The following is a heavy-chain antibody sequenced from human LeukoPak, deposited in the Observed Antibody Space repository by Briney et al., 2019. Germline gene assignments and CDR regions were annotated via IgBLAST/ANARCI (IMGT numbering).Heavy chain of an antibody. Sequence: GSLRLSCAASGFTFSSYAMHWVRQAPGKGLEYVSAISSNGGSTYYANSVKGRFTISRDNSKNTLYLQMGSLRAEDMAVYYCARDSGRVPAAPNYYFDYWGQGTLVTVSS. D-gene: IGHD2-2*01. CDR1: GFTFSSYA. CDR2: ISSNGGST. J-gene: IGHJ4*02. CDR3: ARDSGRVPAAPNYYFDY. V-gene: IGHV3-64*01.